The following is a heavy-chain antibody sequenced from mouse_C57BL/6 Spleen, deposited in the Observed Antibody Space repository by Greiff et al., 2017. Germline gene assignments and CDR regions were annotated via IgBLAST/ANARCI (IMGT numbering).Heavy chain of an antibody. V-gene: IGHV10-3*01. CDR1: GFTFNTYA. CDR2: IRSKSSNYAT. D-gene: IGHD2-4*01. CDR3: VREDDYDVWFAY. J-gene: IGHJ3*01. Sequence: EVMLVESGGGLVQPKGSLKLSCAASGFTFNTYAMHWVRQAPGKGLEWVARIRSKSSNYATYYADSVKDRFTISRDESQIMLYLQMNNLKTEDTAIYYCVREDDYDVWFAYWGQGTLVTVSA.